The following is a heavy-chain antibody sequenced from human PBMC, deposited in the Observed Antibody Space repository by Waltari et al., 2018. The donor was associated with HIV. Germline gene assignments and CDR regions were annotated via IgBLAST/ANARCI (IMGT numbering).Heavy chain of an antibody. CDR1: VFTVSSNY. D-gene: IGHD6-13*01. Sequence: EVQLVESGGGLVQTGGTLRLSCAPSVFTVSSNYMSWVRQAPGKGLEWVSVIYSGGSTYYADSVKGRFTISRDNSKNTLYLQMNSLRAEDTAVYYCARGIIAAAGNWFDPWGQGTLVTVSS. CDR2: IYSGGST. V-gene: IGHV3-66*02. CDR3: ARGIIAAAGNWFDP. J-gene: IGHJ5*02.